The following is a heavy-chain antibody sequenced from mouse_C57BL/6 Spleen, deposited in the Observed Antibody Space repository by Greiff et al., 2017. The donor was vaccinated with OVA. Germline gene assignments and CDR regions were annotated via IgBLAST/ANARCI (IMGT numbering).Heavy chain of an antibody. J-gene: IGHJ2*01. Sequence: VQLQQSGPELVRPGASVKISCKAPGYTFTSHWMQWVRQRPGQGLEWIGEIFPGSDNTYSNEKFKGKATLTVDTSSSTAYMQLSSLTSEDSAVYFCTIYDYAYNCDYWGQGTTLTVSS. CDR1: GYTFTSHW. CDR2: IFPGSDNT. V-gene: IGHV1-56*01. D-gene: IGHD2-4*01. CDR3: TIYDYAYNCDY.